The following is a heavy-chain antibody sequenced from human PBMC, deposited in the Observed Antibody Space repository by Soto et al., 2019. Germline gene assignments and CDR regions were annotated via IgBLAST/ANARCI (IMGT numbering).Heavy chain of an antibody. J-gene: IGHJ4*02. Sequence: PGGSLRLSCAASGFTISSNAMYWVRQAPRKGLEWVSAISDRGDTTHYADSVKGRFTISRDTSKNTLYLQLNALRADDTAVYYCAKDKPGTTSFDYWGQGTLVTVSS. CDR2: ISDRGDTT. CDR3: AKDKPGTTSFDY. D-gene: IGHD1-1*01. CDR1: GFTISSNA. V-gene: IGHV3-23*01.